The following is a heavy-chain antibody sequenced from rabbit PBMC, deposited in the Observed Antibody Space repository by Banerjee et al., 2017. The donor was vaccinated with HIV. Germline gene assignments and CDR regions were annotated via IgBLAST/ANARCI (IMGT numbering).Heavy chain of an antibody. J-gene: IGHJ4*01. CDR3: ASDVAGYAGYGYANNL. Sequence: QEQLVESGGDLVKPGASLTLTCTASGFTLSSGYWICWVRQAPGKGLEWIGCIFAGSSGSTYYASWAKGRFTISKTSSTTVTLQMTSLTAADTATYFCASDVAGYAGYGYANNLWGPGTLVTVS. V-gene: IGHV1S45*01. CDR2: IFAGSSGST. CDR1: GFTLSSGYW. D-gene: IGHD6-1*01.